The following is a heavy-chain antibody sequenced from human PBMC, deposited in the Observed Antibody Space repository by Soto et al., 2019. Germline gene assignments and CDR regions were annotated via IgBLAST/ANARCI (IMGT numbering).Heavy chain of an antibody. CDR2: ISYDGSNK. V-gene: IGHV3-30*18. Sequence: QVQLVESGGGVVQPGRSLRLSCAASGFTFSSYGMHWVRQAPGKGLEWVAVISYDGSNKYYADSVKGRFTISRDNSKNTLYLQMNSLRAEDTAVYCCAKTGTDSGWSFDYWGQGTLVTVSS. CDR1: GFTFSSYG. J-gene: IGHJ4*02. CDR3: AKTGTDSGWSFDY. D-gene: IGHD6-19*01.